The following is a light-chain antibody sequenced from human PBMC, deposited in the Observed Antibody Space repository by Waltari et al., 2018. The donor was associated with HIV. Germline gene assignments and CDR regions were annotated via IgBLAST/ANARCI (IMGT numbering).Light chain of an antibody. Sequence: QFALTQPASLSGSPGPSITISCTGSSSDIGYYKYVSWYQQHPGKAPKLIIYEVSNRPSGISSRFSGSKSGNTASLTISGLQAEDEADYFCSSLTNSATLSVLFGGGTQLTVL. CDR2: EVS. CDR3: SSLTNSATLSVL. J-gene: IGLJ3*02. CDR1: SSDIGYYKY. V-gene: IGLV2-14*01.